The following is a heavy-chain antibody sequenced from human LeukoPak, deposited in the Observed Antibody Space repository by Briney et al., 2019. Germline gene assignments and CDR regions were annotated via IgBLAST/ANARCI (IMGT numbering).Heavy chain of an antibody. CDR2: VNPNSGGT. V-gene: IGHV1-2*06. CDR3: AASQSYCGGDCYSGDAFDI. J-gene: IGHJ3*02. D-gene: IGHD2-21*01. Sequence: ASVKVSCKASGYTFNDYYMHWVRQAPGQGLEWMGRVNPNSGGTNYAQKFQGRVTMTRDTSISTAYMELSRLRSDDTAVYYCAASQSYCGGDCYSGDAFDIWGQGTMVTVSS. CDR1: GYTFNDYY.